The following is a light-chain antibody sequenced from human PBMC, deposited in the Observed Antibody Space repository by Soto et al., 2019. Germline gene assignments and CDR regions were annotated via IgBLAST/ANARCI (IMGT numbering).Light chain of an antibody. CDR3: SSKTTTTTVI. CDR2: EVS. Sequence: QSVLTQPASVSGSPGQSITISCTGTSSDIGAYNYVSWYQQHPGKAPKLMIYEVSNRPSGLSNRFSGSKSGNTASLTISGLQAEDEADYYCSSKTTTTTVIFGGGTKLTVL. J-gene: IGLJ2*01. V-gene: IGLV2-14*01. CDR1: SSDIGAYNY.